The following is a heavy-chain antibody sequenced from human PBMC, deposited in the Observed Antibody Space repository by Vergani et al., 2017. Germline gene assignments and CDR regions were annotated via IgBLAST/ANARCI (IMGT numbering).Heavy chain of an antibody. CDR2: ISSSGSTI. Sequence: EVQLVESGGGLVQPGRSLRLSCTASGFTFGDYAMNWVRQAPGKGLEWVSYISSSGSTIYYADSVKGRFTISRDNAKNSLYLQMNSLRAEDTAVYYCARGRQTYYYDSSGYYSFLFDYWGQGTLVTVSS. CDR3: ARGRQTYYYDSSGYYSFLFDY. D-gene: IGHD3-22*01. J-gene: IGHJ4*02. V-gene: IGHV3-48*03. CDR1: GFTFGDYA.